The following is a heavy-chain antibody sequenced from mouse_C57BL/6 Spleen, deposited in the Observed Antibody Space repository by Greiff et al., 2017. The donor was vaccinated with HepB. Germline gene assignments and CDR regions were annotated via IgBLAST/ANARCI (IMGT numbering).Heavy chain of an antibody. CDR2: IDPETGGT. V-gene: IGHV1-15*01. Sequence: VQLQESGAELVRPGASVTLSCKASGYTFTDYEMHWVKQTPVHGLEWIGAIDPETGGTAYNQKFKGKAILTADKSSSTAYMELRSLTSEDSAVYYCTGGGYGNYGGDWYFDVWGTGTTVTVSS. D-gene: IGHD2-1*01. J-gene: IGHJ1*03. CDR3: TGGGYGNYGGDWYFDV. CDR1: GYTFTDYE.